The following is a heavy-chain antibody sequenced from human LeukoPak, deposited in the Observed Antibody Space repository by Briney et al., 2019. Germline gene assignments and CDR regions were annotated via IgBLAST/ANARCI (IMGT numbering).Heavy chain of an antibody. J-gene: IGHJ6*02. D-gene: IGHD2-15*01. CDR3: ARDGEGYCGRGKCYPV. CDR2: ISPDSHGR. V-gene: IGHV1-2*02. Sequence: GSVNVSCKASGYTFTDYYIHWVRQAPGQGLEWMAWISPDSHGRKYAQKFQGRVTMARDTSISTAYLELARLQSEDTAVYYCARDGEGYCGRGKCYPVWGQGTTVTVSS. CDR1: GYTFTDYY.